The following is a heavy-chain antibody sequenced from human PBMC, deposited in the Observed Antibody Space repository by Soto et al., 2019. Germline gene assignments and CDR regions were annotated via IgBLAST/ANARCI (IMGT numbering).Heavy chain of an antibody. D-gene: IGHD3-16*01. Sequence: QVQLVESGGGVVQPGRSLRLSCAASGFSFSNSGMHWVRQAPGKGLEWVAIISYDGSKKYYADSVKGRFTISRDNSKNTLYLRMNSLRVEDTAVYYCAKDRVESGLGEIDYWGQGTLVTVSS. CDR2: ISYDGSKK. J-gene: IGHJ4*02. V-gene: IGHV3-30*18. CDR1: GFSFSNSG. CDR3: AKDRVESGLGEIDY.